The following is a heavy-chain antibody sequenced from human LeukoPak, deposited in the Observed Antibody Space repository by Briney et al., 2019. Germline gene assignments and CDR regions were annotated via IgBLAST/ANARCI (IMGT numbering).Heavy chain of an antibody. CDR1: GFNFSSYA. D-gene: IGHD1-26*01. J-gene: IGHJ5*02. CDR3: AKGRYSGSYYNWFDP. CDR2: ISGSGGST. V-gene: IGHV3-23*01. Sequence: GGSLRLSCAASGFNFSSYAMSWVRQAPGKGVEWVSAISGSGGSTYYADSVKGRFTISRDTSKNTLYLQMNSLRAEDTAVYYCAKGRYSGSYYNWFDPWGQGTLVTVSS.